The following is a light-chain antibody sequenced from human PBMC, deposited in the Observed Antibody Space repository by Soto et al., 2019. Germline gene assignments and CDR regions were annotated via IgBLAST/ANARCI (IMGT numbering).Light chain of an antibody. J-gene: IGKJ1*01. CDR1: QSVSSN. Sequence: EIVLTQSPATLSLSPGERATLSCRASQSVSSNLAWYQQKPGQAPRLLIYVASTRAPGIPARFSGSGSGTEFTLTISDVQPEDFAVYYCHQRQSWPRTFGQGTKVDI. CDR3: HQRQSWPRT. V-gene: IGKV3-11*01. CDR2: VAS.